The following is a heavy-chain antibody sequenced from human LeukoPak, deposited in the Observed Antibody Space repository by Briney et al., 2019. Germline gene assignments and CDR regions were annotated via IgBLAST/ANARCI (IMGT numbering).Heavy chain of an antibody. CDR3: ARNTPYCSDGTCYRDYYYYGADV. CDR1: GFMFCDYG. J-gene: IGHJ6*02. D-gene: IGHD2-15*01. CDR2: IRSNGYGATT. V-gene: IGHV3-49*04. Sequence: QTGGSLRLSCIGSGFMFCDYGLSWVRQAPGKGLEWIGRIRSNGYGATTEFAASVSGRFSVSRDDSKSSVYLEVNNLKTEDTAVYYCARNTPYCSDGTCYRDYYYYGADVWGQGTTVIVSS.